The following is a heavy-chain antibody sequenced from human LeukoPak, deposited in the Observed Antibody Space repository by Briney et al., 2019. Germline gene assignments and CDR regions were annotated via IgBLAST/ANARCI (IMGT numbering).Heavy chain of an antibody. CDR2: IIPILGIA. CDR1: GCTFTRYV. V-gene: IGHV1-69*04. J-gene: IGHJ4*02. D-gene: IGHD3-9*01. Sequence: GASVKVSCKASGCTFTRYVISWVRQAPGQGLEWMGRIIPILGIANYAQKFQGRVTITADKSTSTAYMELSSLRSEDTAVYYCAREEEGYDSLTGPFGYWGQGTLVTVSS. CDR3: AREEEGYDSLTGPFGY.